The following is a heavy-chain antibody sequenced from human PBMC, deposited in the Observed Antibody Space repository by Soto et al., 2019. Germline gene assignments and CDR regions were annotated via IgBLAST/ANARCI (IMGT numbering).Heavy chain of an antibody. D-gene: IGHD4-17*01. V-gene: IGHV5-51*01. Sequence: PGEALKISCKGSGYSFPSYWIGWVRQMPGKGLEWMGIIYYGDSATRYSPSFQGQVTISADKSISTAYLQWSSLKASDTAMYYCARHEAYGDYYFDYWGQGTLVTVSS. J-gene: IGHJ4*02. CDR2: IYYGDSAT. CDR3: ARHEAYGDYYFDY. CDR1: GYSFPSYW.